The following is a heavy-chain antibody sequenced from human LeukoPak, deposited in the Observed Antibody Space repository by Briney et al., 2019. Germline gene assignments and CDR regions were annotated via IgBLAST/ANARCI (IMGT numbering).Heavy chain of an antibody. CDR1: GFTFSSYW. CDR2: IKQDGSDE. Sequence: PGTSLRLSCAASGFTFSSYWMTWVRQAPGKGLEWVANIKQDGSDEYYVDSVKGRFTISRVNAKNSLYLQMNSLRAEDTAVYYCARDVRTIFGGHNYWGQGTLVTVSS. J-gene: IGHJ4*02. CDR3: ARDVRTIFGGHNY. V-gene: IGHV3-7*01. D-gene: IGHD3-3*01.